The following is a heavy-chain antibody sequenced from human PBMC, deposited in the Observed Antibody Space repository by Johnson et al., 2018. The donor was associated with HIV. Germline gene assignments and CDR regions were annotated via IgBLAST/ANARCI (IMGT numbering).Heavy chain of an antibody. D-gene: IGHD4-17*01. CDR1: GFTFSSYA. J-gene: IGHJ3*02. CDR2: IRYDGSRK. CDR3: VKEASRGTVTQAPDAFDI. V-gene: IGHV3-30*02. Sequence: VQLVESGGGVVQPGGSLRLSCAASGFTFSSYAMHWVRQAPGKGLEWVAFIRYDGSRKYYPDSVKGRFTISRVNSKNMLYLQMNSLRVEDTAVYYCVKEASRGTVTQAPDAFDIWGPGTMVTVSP.